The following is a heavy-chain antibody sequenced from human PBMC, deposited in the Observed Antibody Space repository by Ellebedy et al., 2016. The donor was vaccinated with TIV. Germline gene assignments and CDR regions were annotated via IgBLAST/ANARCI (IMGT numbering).Heavy chain of an antibody. CDR3: ARALGIRMDY. CDR2: INHSGST. CDR1: GGSFSGYY. J-gene: IGHJ4*02. V-gene: IGHV4-34*01. D-gene: IGHD1-14*01. Sequence: SETLSLXCAVYGGSFSGYYWSWIRQPPGKGLEWIGEINHSGSTNYNPSLKSRVTISVDTSKNQFSLKLSSVTAADTAVYYCARALGIRMDYWGQGTLVTVSS.